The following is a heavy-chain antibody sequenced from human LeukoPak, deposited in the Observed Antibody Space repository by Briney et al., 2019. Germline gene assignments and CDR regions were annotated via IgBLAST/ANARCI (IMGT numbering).Heavy chain of an antibody. CDR2: IYPGDSDT. CDR1: RFGFTSYW. V-gene: IGHV5-51*01. Sequence: GESQKISCKGSRFGFTSYWIGWVRQVPGKGLEWMGIIYPGDSDTRYSPSFQGQVTLSADKSITTAYLQWSSLKASDTAIYYCARRHPTGSGGYFDYWGQGTLVTVSS. J-gene: IGHJ4*02. CDR3: ARRHPTGSGGYFDY. D-gene: IGHD3-10*01.